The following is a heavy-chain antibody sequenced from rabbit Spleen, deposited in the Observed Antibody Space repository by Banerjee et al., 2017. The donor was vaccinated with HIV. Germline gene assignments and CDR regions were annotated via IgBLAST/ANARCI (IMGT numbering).Heavy chain of an antibody. D-gene: IGHD8-1*01. CDR3: ARDSGSSFSSYGMDL. J-gene: IGHJ6*01. V-gene: IGHV1S40*01. CDR2: IDSGSSGFT. CDR1: GFSLSNNYY. Sequence: QSLEESGGGLVKPGASLKLSCKASGFSLSNNYYMCWVRQAPGKGLEWIACIDSGSSGFTYFASWAKGRFTISKTSSTTVTLQMTSLTAADTATYFCARDSGSSFSSYGMDLWGQGTLVTVS.